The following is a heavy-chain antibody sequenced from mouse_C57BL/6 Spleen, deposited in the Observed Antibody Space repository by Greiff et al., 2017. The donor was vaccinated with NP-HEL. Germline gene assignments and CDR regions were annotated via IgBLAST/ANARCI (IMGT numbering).Heavy chain of an antibody. J-gene: IGHJ3*01. V-gene: IGHV14-4*01. CDR2: IDPENGDT. CDR1: GFNIKDDY. D-gene: IGHD2-4*01. Sequence: VQLKQSGAELVRPGASVKLSCTASGFNIKDDYMHWVKQRPEQGLEWIGWIDPENGDTEYASKFQGKATITADTSSNTAYLQLSSLTSEDTAVYYCTTDYYDFLFAYWGQGTLVTVSA. CDR3: TTDYYDFLFAY.